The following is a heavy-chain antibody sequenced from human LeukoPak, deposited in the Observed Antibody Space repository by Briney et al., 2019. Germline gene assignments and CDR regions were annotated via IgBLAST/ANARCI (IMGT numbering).Heavy chain of an antibody. V-gene: IGHV4-59*01. Sequence: SETLSLTCTVSGGSISSYYWSWIRQPPGKGLEWIGYMYNSGSANYNPSLKSRVTISVDTSKNQFSLKLSSVTAADTAVYYCAREGSSGPLDYWGQGTLVTVSS. CDR3: AREGSSGPLDY. CDR2: MYNSGSA. D-gene: IGHD6-19*01. J-gene: IGHJ4*02. CDR1: GGSISSYY.